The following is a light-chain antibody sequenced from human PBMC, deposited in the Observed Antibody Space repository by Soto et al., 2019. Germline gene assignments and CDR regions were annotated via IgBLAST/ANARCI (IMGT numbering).Light chain of an antibody. CDR2: EDN. J-gene: IGLJ3*02. V-gene: IGLV6-57*04. Sequence: NFMLTQPHSVSESPGKTVTISCTRSSGSIASNYVQWYQQRPGSAPTTVIYEDNQRPSGVPDRFSGSIDSSSNSASLTISGLKTEDEADYYCQSYDSSNHRVFGGGTKLTGL. CDR1: SGSIASNY. CDR3: QSYDSSNHRV.